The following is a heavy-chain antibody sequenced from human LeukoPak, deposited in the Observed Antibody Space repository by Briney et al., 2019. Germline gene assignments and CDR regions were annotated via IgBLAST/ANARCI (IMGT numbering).Heavy chain of an antibody. CDR1: GFTFSSYE. J-gene: IGHJ4*02. Sequence: GGSLRLSCAASGFTFSSYEMNWVRQAPGKGLEWVSYISSSGSTIYYADSVKGRFTISRDNAKNSLYLQMNSLRAEDTAVYYCARDPSPVYSGSPRGPFDYWGQGTLVTVSS. CDR2: ISSSGSTI. V-gene: IGHV3-48*03. D-gene: IGHD1-26*01. CDR3: ARDPSPVYSGSPRGPFDY.